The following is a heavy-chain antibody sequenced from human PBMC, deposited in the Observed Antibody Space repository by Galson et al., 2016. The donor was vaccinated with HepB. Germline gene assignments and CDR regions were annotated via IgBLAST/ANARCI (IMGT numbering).Heavy chain of an antibody. CDR1: GFAFRNYA. V-gene: IGHV3-23*01. J-gene: IGHJ6*03. Sequence: SLRLSCAASGFAFRNYAMTWVRQAPGKGLDWVSGISDSGTSTYNADSVQGRFTISRDNSKNTLSLQMNSLRVEDTAVYYCAKGYARMVGGALLVHYMDVWGKGTTVTVSS. D-gene: IGHD3-10*01. CDR2: ISDSGTST. CDR3: AKGYARMVGGALLVHYMDV.